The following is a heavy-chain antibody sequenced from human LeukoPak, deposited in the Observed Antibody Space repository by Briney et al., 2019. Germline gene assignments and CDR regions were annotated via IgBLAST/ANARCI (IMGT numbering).Heavy chain of an antibody. Sequence: GGSLRLSCAASGFTFSSYSMNWVRQAPGRGLVWVSRINVDGSSTKYADSVKGRFTISRDNAKNTLHLQMNSLRAEDTAVYYCASDYDSGWFRGQGTLVTVSS. J-gene: IGHJ4*02. V-gene: IGHV3-74*03. D-gene: IGHD3-22*01. CDR2: INVDGSST. CDR1: GFTFSSYS. CDR3: ASDYDSGWF.